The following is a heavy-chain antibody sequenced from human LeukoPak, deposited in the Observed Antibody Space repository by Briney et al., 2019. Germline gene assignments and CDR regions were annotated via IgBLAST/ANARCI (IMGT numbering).Heavy chain of an antibody. Sequence: GGSLRLSCAASGFTFSSYSMNWVRQAPGKGLEWVSYISSSSSTIYYADSVKGRFTISRDNSKNTLYLQMNSLRAEDTAVYYCAKGAAASPRYYYYGMDVWGQGTTVTVSS. CDR2: ISSSSSTI. CDR3: AKGAAASPRYYYYGMDV. J-gene: IGHJ6*02. CDR1: GFTFSSYS. D-gene: IGHD2-15*01. V-gene: IGHV3-48*01.